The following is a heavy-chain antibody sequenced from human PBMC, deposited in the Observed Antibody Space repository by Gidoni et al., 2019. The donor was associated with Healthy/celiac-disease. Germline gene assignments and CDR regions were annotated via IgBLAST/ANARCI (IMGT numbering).Heavy chain of an antibody. D-gene: IGHD6-13*01. Sequence: EVQLVESGGGLVQPGGSLRLSCAASGFTFSSYSMNWVRQAPGKGLEWVSYISSSSSTIYYADSVKGRFTISRDNAKNSLYLQMNSLRDEDTAVYYCARDLDSSSWYWNWFDPWGQGTLVTVSS. CDR3: ARDLDSSSWYWNWFDP. CDR2: ISSSSSTI. V-gene: IGHV3-48*02. CDR1: GFTFSSYS. J-gene: IGHJ5*02.